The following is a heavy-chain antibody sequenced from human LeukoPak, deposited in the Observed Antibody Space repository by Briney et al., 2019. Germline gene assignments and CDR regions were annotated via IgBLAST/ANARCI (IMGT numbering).Heavy chain of an antibody. D-gene: IGHD5-12*01. J-gene: IGHJ4*02. CDR2: ISDSSAM. V-gene: IGHV3-48*01. Sequence: GGSLRLSCAASGFTFRTYSMKWVRQAPGKGLERVSYISDSSAMYYADSVRGRFTISRENDKNSLFLQMNSLRAEDTAVYYCARDGGYSGFDADCWGQGTLVTVSS. CDR1: GFTFRTYS. CDR3: ARDGGYSGFDADC.